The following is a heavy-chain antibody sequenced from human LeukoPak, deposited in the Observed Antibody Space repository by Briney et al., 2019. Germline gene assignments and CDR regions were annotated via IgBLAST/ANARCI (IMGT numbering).Heavy chain of an antibody. V-gene: IGHV1-46*01. CDR3: AKGPRITLVRGGQWYYYMDV. Sequence: ASVKVSCKASGYTFTSYYMYWVRQAPGQGLEWMGIINPSGGSTNYAQKFQGRVTVTRDTSTSTVYMELSSLRSEDTAVYYCAKGPRITLVRGGQWYYYMDVWGKGTTVTISS. CDR1: GYTFTSYY. J-gene: IGHJ6*03. D-gene: IGHD3-10*01. CDR2: INPSGGST.